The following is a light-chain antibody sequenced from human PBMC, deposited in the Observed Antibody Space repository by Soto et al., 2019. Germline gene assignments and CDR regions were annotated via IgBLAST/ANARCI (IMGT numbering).Light chain of an antibody. J-gene: IGLJ3*02. Sequence: SALTQPTSVSGSPGQSITISCTGVSSDIGGYNHVSWYQQHPGKVPRLIIYDVDNRPLGVSNRFSGSQSGNMASLTISGLQAEDEADYYCCAYTARTTLSWVFGGGTQLTVL. CDR3: CAYTARTTLSWV. V-gene: IGLV2-14*03. CDR1: SSDIGGYNH. CDR2: DVD.